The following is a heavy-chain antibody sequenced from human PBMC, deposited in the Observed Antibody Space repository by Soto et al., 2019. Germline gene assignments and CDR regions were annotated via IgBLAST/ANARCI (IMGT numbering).Heavy chain of an antibody. D-gene: IGHD6-13*01. J-gene: IGHJ4*02. V-gene: IGHV4-31*03. CDR3: ARYRTSGSWSKSDY. CDR1: GLTISSASYY. Sequence: SETLSLTCTVSGLTISSASYYWSWIRQHPGKGLEWVGNIYYNGSTYYSPSLKSRLTLWLDTSKNQFSLRLTSVTAADTAVYYCARYRTSGSWSKSDYRGQATLVTVSS. CDR2: IYYNGST.